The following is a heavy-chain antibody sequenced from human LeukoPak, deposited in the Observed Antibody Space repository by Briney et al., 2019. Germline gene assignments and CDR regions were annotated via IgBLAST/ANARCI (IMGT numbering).Heavy chain of an antibody. CDR2: IYYSGST. CDR3: ARDLRSGYYGYWFDP. V-gene: IGHV4-59*01. CDR1: GGSISSYY. Sequence: PSETLSLTCTVSGGSISSYYWSWIRQPPGKGLEWIGYIYYSGSTNYNPSLKSRVTISVDTSKNQFSLKLSSVTAADTAVYYCARDLRSGYYGYWFDPWGQGTLVTVSS. D-gene: IGHD3-22*01. J-gene: IGHJ5*02.